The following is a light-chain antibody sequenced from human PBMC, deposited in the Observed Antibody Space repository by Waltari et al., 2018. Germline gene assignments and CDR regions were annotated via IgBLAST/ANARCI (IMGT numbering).Light chain of an antibody. Sequence: EIVLTQSLATLSLSPGERATLSCRASESISISLAWHQQKPGQAPRLLIYDASKRASGIPDRFSGSGSGTDFTLTISSLEPEDFAVYYCQQSNNWPWTFGQGTKVEIK. CDR2: DAS. CDR1: ESISIS. CDR3: QQSNNWPWT. J-gene: IGKJ1*01. V-gene: IGKV3-11*01.